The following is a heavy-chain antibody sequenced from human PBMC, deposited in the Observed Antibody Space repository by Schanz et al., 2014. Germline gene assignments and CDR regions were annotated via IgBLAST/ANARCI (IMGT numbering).Heavy chain of an antibody. J-gene: IGHJ6*02. D-gene: IGHD3-10*01. V-gene: IGHV1-18*01. CDR1: GYTFISYG. Sequence: QVQLVQSGAEVKKPGASVKVSCKASGYTFISYGITWVRQAPGQGLEWMGWISPYNGNTNYAPKVQGRVTVTTDTSTSTVYMELRSLTSDDTAVYYCARAKRFGDMDVWGQGTTVTVSS. CDR3: ARAKRFGDMDV. CDR2: ISPYNGNT.